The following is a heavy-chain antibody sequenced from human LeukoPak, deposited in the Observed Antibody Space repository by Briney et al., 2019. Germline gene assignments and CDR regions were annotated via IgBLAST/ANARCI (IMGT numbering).Heavy chain of an antibody. J-gene: IGHJ3*02. CDR1: GDSVSSNSAA. V-gene: IGHV6-1*01. Sequence: PSQTLSLTCAISGDSVSSNSAAWNWIRQSPSRGLEWLGRTYYRSKWYNDYAVSVKSRITINPDTSKNQFSLQLNSVTPEDTAVYYCARDYLRKRYDSSGYRVNAFDIWGQGTMVTVSS. CDR2: TYYRSKWYN. D-gene: IGHD3-22*01. CDR3: ARDYLRKRYDSSGYRVNAFDI.